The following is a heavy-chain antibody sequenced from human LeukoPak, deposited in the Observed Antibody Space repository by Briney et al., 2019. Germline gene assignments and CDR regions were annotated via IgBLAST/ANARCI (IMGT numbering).Heavy chain of an antibody. CDR1: GYTFTSYY. Sequence: GASVKVSCKASGYTFTSYYMHWVRQAPGQGLEWMGWISAYNGNTNYAQKLQGRVTMTTDTSTSTAYMELRSLRSDDTAVYYCARSGMVYAIPGWWFDPWGQGTLVTVSS. CDR3: ARSGMVYAIPGWWFDP. J-gene: IGHJ5*02. D-gene: IGHD2-8*01. V-gene: IGHV1-18*04. CDR2: ISAYNGNT.